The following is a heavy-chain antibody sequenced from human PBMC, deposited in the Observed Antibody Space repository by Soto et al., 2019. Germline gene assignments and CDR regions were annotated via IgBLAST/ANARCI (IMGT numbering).Heavy chain of an antibody. J-gene: IGHJ6*02. CDR1: GFMFSNFA. V-gene: IGHV3-23*01. CDR3: AKDSKSVSVSAARVYGMDV. Sequence: GSLRLSCAGSGFMFSNFAMTWVRQAPGKGLEWVSTTRSNGEHTYYADPVKGRFTVSRDNSKNTLFLEMSSLRAEDTAIYYCAKDSKSVSVSAARVYGMDVWGQGTTVTVSS. D-gene: IGHD2-2*01. CDR2: TRSNGEHT.